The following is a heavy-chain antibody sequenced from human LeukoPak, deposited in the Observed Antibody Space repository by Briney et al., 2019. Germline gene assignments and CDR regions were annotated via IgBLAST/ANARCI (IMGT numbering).Heavy chain of an antibody. Sequence: SETLSLTCTVSGGSISGYYWSWIRQPPGKGLEWIGYIYYSGSTNYNPSLKSRVTISVDTSKNQFSLKLSSVTAADTAVYYCARRMTTVTTRPWYFDLWGRGTLVTVSS. V-gene: IGHV4-59*01. CDR1: GGSISGYY. D-gene: IGHD4-17*01. J-gene: IGHJ2*01. CDR3: ARRMTTVTTRPWYFDL. CDR2: IYYSGST.